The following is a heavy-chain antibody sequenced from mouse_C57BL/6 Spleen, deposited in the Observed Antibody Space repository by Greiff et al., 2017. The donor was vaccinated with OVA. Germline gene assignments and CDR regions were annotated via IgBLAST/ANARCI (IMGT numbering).Heavy chain of an antibody. CDR3: ARDGYDEFAY. CDR2: INPYNGDT. V-gene: IGHV1-20*01. Sequence: EVQLQESGPELVKPGDSVKISCKASGYSFTGYFMNWVMQSHGKSLEWIGRINPYNGDTFYNQKFKGKATLTVDKSSSTAHMELRSLTSEDSAVYYCARDGYDEFAYWGQGTLVTVSA. CDR1: GYSFTGYF. D-gene: IGHD2-2*01. J-gene: IGHJ3*01.